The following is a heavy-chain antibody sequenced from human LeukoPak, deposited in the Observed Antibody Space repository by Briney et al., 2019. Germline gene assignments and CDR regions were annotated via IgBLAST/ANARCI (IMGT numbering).Heavy chain of an antibody. CDR3: ARRRGWKQQLVYFDY. J-gene: IGHJ4*02. CDR1: GGSITSYY. Sequence: SEALSLTCTVSGGSITSYYWSWIRQPPGKGLEWIGYLFHSGTRRYNPSLRSRVTISADTTKNQIFLTLNSTTAADTAVYYCARRRGWKQQLVYFDYWGQGTLASVSS. D-gene: IGHD1-1*01. CDR2: LFHSGTR. V-gene: IGHV4-59*08.